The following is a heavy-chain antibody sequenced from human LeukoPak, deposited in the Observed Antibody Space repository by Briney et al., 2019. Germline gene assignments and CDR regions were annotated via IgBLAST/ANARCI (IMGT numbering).Heavy chain of an antibody. CDR3: VREGSSWGYYFDY. Sequence: GGSLRLSCAASGFTFSSIWMTWVRQAPGKGLEWVANIKEDGSEKYYADSVKGRFTISRDNAKNSLYLQMTSLRAEDTAVYYCVREGSSWGYYFDYWGQGTLVTVSS. V-gene: IGHV3-7*03. CDR1: GFTFSSIW. D-gene: IGHD6-13*01. CDR2: IKEDGSEK. J-gene: IGHJ4*02.